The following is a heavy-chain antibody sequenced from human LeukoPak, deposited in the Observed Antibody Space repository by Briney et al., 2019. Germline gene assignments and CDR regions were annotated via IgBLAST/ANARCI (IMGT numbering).Heavy chain of an antibody. Sequence: SETLSLTCTVSGGSISSYYWSWIRQPPGKGLEWIGYIYYSGSTNYNPSLKSRVTISVDTSKNLFSLKLSSVTAADTAVYYCARSATKAYCSSTSCLYYYYYGMDVWGQGTTVTVSS. CDR1: GGSISSYY. V-gene: IGHV4-59*01. CDR3: ARSATKAYCSSTSCLYYYYYGMDV. J-gene: IGHJ6*02. CDR2: IYYSGST. D-gene: IGHD2-2*01.